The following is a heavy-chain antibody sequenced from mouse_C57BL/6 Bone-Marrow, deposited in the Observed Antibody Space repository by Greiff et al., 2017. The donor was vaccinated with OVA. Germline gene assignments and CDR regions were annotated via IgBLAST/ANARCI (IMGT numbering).Heavy chain of an antibody. CDR3: ARVSPHYYGSSPFDY. CDR2: INPNNGGT. CDR1: GYTFTDYY. Sequence: EVKLQQSGPELVKPGASVKISCKASGYTFTDYYMNWVKQSHGKSLEWIGDINPNNGGTSYNQKFKGKATLTVDKSSSTAYMELRSLTSEDSAVYYCARVSPHYYGSSPFDYWGQGTTLTVSS. J-gene: IGHJ2*01. D-gene: IGHD1-1*01. V-gene: IGHV1-26*01.